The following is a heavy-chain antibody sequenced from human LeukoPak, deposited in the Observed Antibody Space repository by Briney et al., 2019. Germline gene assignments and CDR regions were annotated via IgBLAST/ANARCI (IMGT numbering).Heavy chain of an antibody. Sequence: GESLKISCKASGYSFTSYCIGWVRQMPGKGLEWMGVIYPDDSDTRYSPSFQGQVTISVDKSISTAYLQWSSLKASDTAMYYCATTGPEYSSSWYLHFWGQGTLVTVSS. J-gene: IGHJ4*02. CDR1: GYSFTSYC. CDR3: ATTGPEYSSSWYLHF. V-gene: IGHV5-51*01. D-gene: IGHD6-13*01. CDR2: IYPDDSDT.